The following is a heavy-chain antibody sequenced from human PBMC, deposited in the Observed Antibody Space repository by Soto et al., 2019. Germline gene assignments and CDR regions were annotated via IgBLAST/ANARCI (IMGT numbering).Heavy chain of an antibody. V-gene: IGHV3-23*01. CDR2: ISGSGGST. CDR3: AKDSGYSYGLNFDY. Sequence: PGGSLRLSCAASGFTFSSYAMSLVRQAPGKGLEWVSAISGSGGSTYYADSVKGRFTISRDNSKNTLYLQMNSLRAEDTAVYYCAKDSGYSYGLNFDYWGQGTLVTVSS. D-gene: IGHD5-18*01. CDR1: GFTFSSYA. J-gene: IGHJ4*02.